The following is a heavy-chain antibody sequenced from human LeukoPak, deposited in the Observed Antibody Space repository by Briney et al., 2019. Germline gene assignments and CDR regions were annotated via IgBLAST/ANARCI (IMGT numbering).Heavy chain of an antibody. CDR1: GGSISSYY. CDR2: IYYSGST. D-gene: IGHD1-7*01. Sequence: SETLSLTCTVSGGSISSYYWSWIRQPPGKGVEWIGYIYYSGSTNYNPSLKSRVTISVDTSKNQFSLKLSSVTAADTAVYYCARGGGTTPFDYWGQGTLVTVSS. CDR3: ARGGGTTPFDY. J-gene: IGHJ4*02. V-gene: IGHV4-59*01.